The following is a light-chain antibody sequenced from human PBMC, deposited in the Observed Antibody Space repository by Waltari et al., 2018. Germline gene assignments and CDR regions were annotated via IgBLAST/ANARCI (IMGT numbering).Light chain of an antibody. Sequence: QSALTQPASVSGSPGQSITFSCTGTISDVGGYNFFSWYQQNPGKAPKLMVYDVTQRPPGVSNRFSASKSGNTASLTISGLLAEDEADYYCSSYTSSSTLVFGGGTKVTVL. CDR3: SSYTSSSTLV. V-gene: IGLV2-14*01. CDR1: ISDVGGYNF. J-gene: IGLJ2*01. CDR2: DVT.